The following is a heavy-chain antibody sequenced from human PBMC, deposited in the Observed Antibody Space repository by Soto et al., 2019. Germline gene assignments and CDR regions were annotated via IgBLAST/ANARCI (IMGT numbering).Heavy chain of an antibody. Sequence: EVQLVESGGGLVQPGGSLRLSCAASGFTVSSKYMTWVRQAPGKGLEWVSLIQSGGTTSYADSVKGRFTISRDTSENTLHLQMDSLRVEDTAVYYCARDDVLCDGGRCYGIPLDVWCKGTTVTVSS. J-gene: IGHJ6*04. CDR3: ARDDVLCDGGRCYGIPLDV. CDR2: IQSGGTT. D-gene: IGHD2-15*01. CDR1: GFTVSSKY. V-gene: IGHV3-66*01.